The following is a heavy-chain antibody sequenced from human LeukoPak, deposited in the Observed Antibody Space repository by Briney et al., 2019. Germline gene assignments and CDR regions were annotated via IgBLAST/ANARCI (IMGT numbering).Heavy chain of an antibody. J-gene: IGHJ4*02. D-gene: IGHD3-22*01. V-gene: IGHV3-20*04. CDR3: ARSPQYYYDSSGYFLPNDY. CDR1: GFTFDDYG. CDR2: INWKGGST. Sequence: GGSLRLSCAASGFTFDDYGMSWVRQAPGKGLEWVSGINWKGGSTGYADSVKGRFTISRDNAKNSLYLQMNSLRAEDTALYYCARSPQYYYDSSGYFLPNDYWGQGTLVTVSS.